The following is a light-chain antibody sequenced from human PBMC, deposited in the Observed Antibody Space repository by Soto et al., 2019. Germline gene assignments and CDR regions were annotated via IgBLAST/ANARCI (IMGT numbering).Light chain of an antibody. J-gene: IGKJ1*01. CDR1: QGIRND. Sequence: DIQMTQSPSSLSASVGDRVTITCRASQGIRNDLGWYQQKPGKAPKLLIFHASSLESGVPSRFSGSGSETEFTLTISSLQSDDFATYYCQQYSSYPTFGQGTKVDIK. V-gene: IGKV1-17*01. CDR2: HAS. CDR3: QQYSSYPT.